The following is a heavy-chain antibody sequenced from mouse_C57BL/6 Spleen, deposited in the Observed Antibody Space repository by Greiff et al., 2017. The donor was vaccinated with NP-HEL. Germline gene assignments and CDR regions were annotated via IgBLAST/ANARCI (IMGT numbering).Heavy chain of an antibody. CDR2: IDPETGGT. J-gene: IGHJ3*01. CDR3: TRKSNPFAY. CDR1: GYTFTDYE. V-gene: IGHV1-15*01. Sequence: VQGVESGAELVRPGASVTLSCKASGYTFTDYEMHWVKQTPVHGLEWIGAIDPETGGTAYNQKFKGKAILTADKSSSTAYMELRSLTSEDSAVYYCTRKSNPFAYWGQGTLVTVSA. D-gene: IGHD2-5*01.